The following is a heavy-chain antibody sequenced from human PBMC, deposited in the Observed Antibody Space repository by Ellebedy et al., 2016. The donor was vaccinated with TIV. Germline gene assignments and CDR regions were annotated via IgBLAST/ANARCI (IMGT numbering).Heavy chain of an antibody. V-gene: IGHV1-18*04. J-gene: IGHJ5*02. D-gene: IGHD6-19*01. CDR3: ARDFSSGSWFDP. CDR2: ISAYNGNT. Sequence: AASVKVSCKASGYTFTSYGISWVRQAPGQGLERMGWISAYNGNTNYAQKLQGRVTMTTDTSTSTAYMELRSLRSDDTAVYYCARDFSSGSWFDPWGQGTLVTVSS. CDR1: GYTFTSYG.